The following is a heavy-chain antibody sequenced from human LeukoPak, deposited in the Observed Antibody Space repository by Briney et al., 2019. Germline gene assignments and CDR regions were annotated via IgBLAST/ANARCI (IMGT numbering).Heavy chain of an antibody. J-gene: IGHJ1*01. CDR2: IYYSGST. V-gene: IGHV4-59*01. CDR1: GGSISSCY. CDR3: ARGPYSSGWYQYFQH. Sequence: SETLSLTCTVSGGSISSCYWSWIRQPPGKGLEWIGYIYYSGSTNYNPSLKSRVTISVDTSKYQFSLKLSSVTAADTAVYYCARGPYSSGWYQYFQHWGQGTLVTVSS. D-gene: IGHD6-19*01.